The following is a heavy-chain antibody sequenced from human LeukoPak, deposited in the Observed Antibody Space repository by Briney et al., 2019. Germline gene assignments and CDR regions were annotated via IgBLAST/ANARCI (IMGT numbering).Heavy chain of an antibody. CDR2: ISRGGGSP. D-gene: IGHD3-10*01. J-gene: IGHJ4*02. CDR1: GFTFSSYA. Sequence: PGGSLRLSCAASGFTFSSYAMSWVRQAPGKGLQWVSAISRGGGSPYYADSVKGRFTISRDNSRNTPYLQMNSLRAEDTAIYYCAKEVYGSGPYYLDYWGQGTLVTVSS. V-gene: IGHV3-23*01. CDR3: AKEVYGSGPYYLDY.